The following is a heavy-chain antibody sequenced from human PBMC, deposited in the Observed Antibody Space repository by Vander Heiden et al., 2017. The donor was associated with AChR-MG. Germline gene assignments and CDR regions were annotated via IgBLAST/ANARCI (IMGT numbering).Heavy chain of an antibody. D-gene: IGHD3-9*01. V-gene: IGHV5-51*01. CDR3: AVDWLLSGGMDV. Sequence: EVQLVQSGAEVKKPGESLKMSCKGSGYSFTSDWTGWVGQMPGEVLKWMGIIYPGDSDTRYSPSFQGQVTISADKSISTAYLQWSSLKASDTAMYYCAVDWLLSGGMDVWGQGTTVTVSS. CDR1: GYSFTSDW. J-gene: IGHJ6*02. CDR2: IYPGDSDT.